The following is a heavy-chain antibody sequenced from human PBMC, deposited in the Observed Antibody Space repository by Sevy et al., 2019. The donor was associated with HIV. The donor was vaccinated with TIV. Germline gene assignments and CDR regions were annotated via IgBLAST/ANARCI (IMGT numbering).Heavy chain of an antibody. D-gene: IGHD2-15*01. CDR1: EITLSNYA. J-gene: IGHJ3*01. Sequence: GGSLRLSCAASEITLSNYAMNWVRQAPGRGLEWVSAISGSGGSTYYADSVKGRFTISRDNSKNTLSLQMHSPRVEDTVVYYCAKDRAVLVGDAFDLWGQGTMVTVSS. V-gene: IGHV3-23*01. CDR2: ISGSGGST. CDR3: AKDRAVLVGDAFDL.